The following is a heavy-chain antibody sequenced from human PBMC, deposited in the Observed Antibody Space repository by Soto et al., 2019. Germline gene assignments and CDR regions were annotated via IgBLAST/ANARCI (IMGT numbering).Heavy chain of an antibody. CDR2: IYYSGST. Sequence: SETLSLTCTVYGGSISSGDYYWSWIRQPPXKGLEWIGYIYYSGSTYYNPSLKSRVTISVDTSKNQFSLKLSSVTAADTAVYYCARDTMVRGVIRYYYGMDVWGQGTTVTVSS. D-gene: IGHD3-10*01. CDR3: ARDTMVRGVIRYYYGMDV. CDR1: GGSISSGDYY. V-gene: IGHV4-30-4*01. J-gene: IGHJ6*02.